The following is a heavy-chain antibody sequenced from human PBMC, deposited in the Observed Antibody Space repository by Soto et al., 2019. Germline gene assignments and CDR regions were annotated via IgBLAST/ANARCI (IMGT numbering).Heavy chain of an antibody. CDR3: AKRGSSSFHMDV. Sequence: GGSLRLSCAASGFTFSSFAMSWVRQAPGKGLEWVSDVSNRGDSTYYADSVKGRFTISRDNSKNTLSLQMNSLRAEDTAVYYCAKRGSSSFHMDVWGKGTTVTVSS. D-gene: IGHD2-2*01. CDR2: VSNRGDST. V-gene: IGHV3-23*01. J-gene: IGHJ6*03. CDR1: GFTFSSFA.